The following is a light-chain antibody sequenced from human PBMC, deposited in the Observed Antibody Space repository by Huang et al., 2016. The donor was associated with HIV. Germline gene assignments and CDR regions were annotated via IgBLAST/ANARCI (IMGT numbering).Light chain of an antibody. Sequence: EIVMTHSPATLSVSPGERATLSGRASQSVSSNLAWYQQKPGQSPRLLIYGASTRATGIPARFSGSGSGTEFTLTISGLQSEDFAVYYCQQYNNWPPYTFGQGTKLEIK. V-gene: IGKV3-15*01. CDR2: GAS. CDR3: QQYNNWPPYT. CDR1: QSVSSN. J-gene: IGKJ2*01.